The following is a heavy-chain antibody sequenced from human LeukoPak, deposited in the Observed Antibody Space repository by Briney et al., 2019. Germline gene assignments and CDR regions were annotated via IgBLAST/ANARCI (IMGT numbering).Heavy chain of an antibody. CDR2: IYYSGST. V-gene: IGHV4-39*01. CDR1: GGSISSSSYY. D-gene: IGHD3-3*01. J-gene: IGHJ5*02. CDR3: ARSFGSGYYTSTGWFDP. Sequence: SETLSLTCTVSGGSISSSSYYWGWIRQPPGKGLEWIGSIYYSGSTYYNPSLKSRVTISVDTSKNQFSLKLSSVTAADTAVYYCARSFGSGYYTSTGWFDPWGQGPLVTVSS.